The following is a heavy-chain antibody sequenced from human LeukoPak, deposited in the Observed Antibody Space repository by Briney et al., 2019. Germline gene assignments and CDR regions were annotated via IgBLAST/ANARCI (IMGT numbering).Heavy chain of an antibody. CDR3: ARERVTTTSFDF. V-gene: IGHV3-48*03. CDR2: ISSSGSTI. CDR1: GFTFSSYE. D-gene: IGHD4-11*01. J-gene: IGHJ4*02. Sequence: GSLRLSCAASGFTFSSYEMIWVRQAPGKGLEWISYISSSGSTIYYADSVKGRFTISRDNAKNTLYLQLNSLRAEDTAVYYCARERVTTTSFDFWGQGTLVTVSS.